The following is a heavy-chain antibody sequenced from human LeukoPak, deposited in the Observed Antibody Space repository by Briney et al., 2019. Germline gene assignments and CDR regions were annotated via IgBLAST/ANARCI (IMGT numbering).Heavy chain of an antibody. CDR3: AKYIGLLDYYYYGMDV. D-gene: IGHD2-8*01. CDR2: ISYDGSNK. J-gene: IGHJ6*04. Sequence: PGRSPRLSCAASGFTFSSYGMHWVRQAPGKGLEWVAVISYDGSNKYYADSVKGRFTISRDNSKNTLYLQMNSLRAEDTAVYYCAKYIGLLDYYYYGMDVWGKGTTVTVSS. CDR1: GFTFSSYG. V-gene: IGHV3-30*18.